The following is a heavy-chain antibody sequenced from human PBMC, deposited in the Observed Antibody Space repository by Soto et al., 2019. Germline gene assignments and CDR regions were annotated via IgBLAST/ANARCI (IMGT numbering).Heavy chain of an antibody. J-gene: IGHJ1*01. V-gene: IGHV1-18*01. CDR1: GYTFPDYG. CDR3: ARERHDSSWSTAENFQY. D-gene: IGHD6-6*01. CDR2: FNSYNGNT. Sequence: ASVKVSCKASGYTFPDYGIHGVRQAPGQGLEWMGWFNSYNGNTNYAQKLQGTVTMTRDTSTSTAYMDLRSLRFDDTALYYCARERHDSSWSTAENFQYWGQGTLVTV.